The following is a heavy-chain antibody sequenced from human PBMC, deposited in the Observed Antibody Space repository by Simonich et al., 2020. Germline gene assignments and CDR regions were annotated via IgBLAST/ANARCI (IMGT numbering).Heavy chain of an antibody. CDR2: IWYDGSNK. CDR3: ARAYSSSWYNWFDP. Sequence: QVQLVEAGGGVVQPGRSLRLSCAASGFTFSSHGMQWVRQAPGKVLEWVSVIWYDGSNKYYADSVKGRFTISRDNSKNTLYLQMNSLRAEDTAVYYCARAYSSSWYNWFDPWGQGTLVTVSS. V-gene: IGHV3-33*01. D-gene: IGHD6-13*01. J-gene: IGHJ5*02. CDR1: GFTFSSHG.